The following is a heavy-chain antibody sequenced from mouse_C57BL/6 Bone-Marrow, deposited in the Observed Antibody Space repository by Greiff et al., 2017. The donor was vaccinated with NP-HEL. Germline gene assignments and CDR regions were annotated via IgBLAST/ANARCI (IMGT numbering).Heavy chain of an antibody. V-gene: IGHV14-2*01. CDR3: ARGGYSDWFAY. D-gene: IGHD2-3*01. J-gene: IGHJ3*01. Sequence: EVKLQQSGAELVKPGASVKLSCTASGFNIKDYYMHWVKQRTELGLEWIGRIDPEDGETKYAPKFKGKATITADKSSNPAYMQLSRQTSAHYAVYYCARGGYSDWFAYWGQGTLVTVSA. CDR1: GFNIKDYY. CDR2: IDPEDGET.